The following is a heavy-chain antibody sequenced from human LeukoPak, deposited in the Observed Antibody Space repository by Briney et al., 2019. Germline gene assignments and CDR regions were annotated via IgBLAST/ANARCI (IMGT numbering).Heavy chain of an antibody. CDR3: AREILRFDT. Sequence: ASVKVSCKASGYSFNSQGMNWVRQAPGQGLEWMGWINTDSGNPTYAQGFTGRFVFSLDFSVSTAYLQISNLMPEDTAKYYCAREILRFDTWGQGTMVTVSS. CDR1: GYSFNSQG. V-gene: IGHV7-4-1*02. J-gene: IGHJ3*02. CDR2: INTDSGNP.